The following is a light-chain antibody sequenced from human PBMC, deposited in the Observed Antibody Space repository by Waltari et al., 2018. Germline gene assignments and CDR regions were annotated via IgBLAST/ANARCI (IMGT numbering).Light chain of an antibody. CDR3: QQRANWPPVT. CDR1: QSVYTF. CDR2: HAS. J-gene: IGKJ4*01. V-gene: IGKV3-11*01. Sequence: EVVLTQSPATLSLSPGETATLSCRASQSVYTFLAWYQQKPGQAPRLLIYHASKRATGTPARFSGSWSGAEFPLALSSLEPEDSAVYFCQQRANWPPVTFGGGTKVEIK.